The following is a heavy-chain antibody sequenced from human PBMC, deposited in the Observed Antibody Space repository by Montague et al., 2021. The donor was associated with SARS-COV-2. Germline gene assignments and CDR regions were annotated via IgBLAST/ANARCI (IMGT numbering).Heavy chain of an antibody. V-gene: IGHV2-70*11. J-gene: IGHJ4*02. CDR2: IDWDDDK. CDR1: GFSLDTSGEA. CDR3: ARTYAPSAVAVDY. D-gene: IGHD6-19*01. Sequence: PALVKPTQTLTLTCTFSGFSLDTSGEAVGWIRQPPGKALGWLARIDWDDDKYYSTSLKTRLTISKDTSKNQVVLTMTNMDPVDTATYYCARTYAPSAVAVDYWGQGTLVTVSS.